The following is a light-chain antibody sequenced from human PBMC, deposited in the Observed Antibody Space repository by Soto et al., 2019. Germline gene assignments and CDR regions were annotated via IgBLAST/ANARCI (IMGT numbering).Light chain of an antibody. V-gene: IGKV1-5*03. CDR2: KAS. CDR1: QTISSW. Sequence: DIQMTQSPSTLFGSVGDRVTITCRASQTISSWLAWYQQKPGKAPKLLIYKASTLKSGVPSRFSGSGSGTEFTLTISSLQPDDFATYYCQHYNSPWTFGQGTKVDIK. J-gene: IGKJ1*01. CDR3: QHYNSPWT.